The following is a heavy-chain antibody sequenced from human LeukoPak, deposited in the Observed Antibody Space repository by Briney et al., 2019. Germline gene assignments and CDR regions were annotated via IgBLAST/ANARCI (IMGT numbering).Heavy chain of an antibody. J-gene: IGHJ4*02. CDR3: ATVEGYYYDSSGYHVFDY. V-gene: IGHV1-18*01. CDR1: GYTFTSYG. D-gene: IGHD3-22*01. CDR2: ISAYNGNT. Sequence: GASVKVSCKASGYTFTSYGISWVRQAPGQGLEWMGWISAYNGNTNYAQNLQGRVTMTTDTSTSTAYMELRSLRSDDTAVYYCATVEGYYYDSSGYHVFDYWGQGTLVTVSS.